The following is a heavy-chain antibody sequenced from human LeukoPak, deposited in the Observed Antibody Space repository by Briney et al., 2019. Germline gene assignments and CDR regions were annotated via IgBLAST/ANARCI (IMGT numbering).Heavy chain of an antibody. D-gene: IGHD1-1*01. CDR2: TRYGGTT. CDR3: ARGSGIHAWNLQH. Sequence: SETLSLTCSVSDDSISDYYWCWIRQPPGRGLEWFGYTRYGGTTSQNPSLKSRVTMSVDTSKNRLSLRLTSVTAADTAVYYCARGSGIHAWNLQHWGQGTLVTVSS. CDR1: DDSISDYY. V-gene: IGHV4-59*01. J-gene: IGHJ1*01.